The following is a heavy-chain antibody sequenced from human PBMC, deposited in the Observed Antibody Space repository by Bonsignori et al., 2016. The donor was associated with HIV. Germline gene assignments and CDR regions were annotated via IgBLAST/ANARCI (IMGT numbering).Heavy chain of an antibody. CDR2: ISGYNDNI. D-gene: IGHD4-23*01. CDR3: ARESPAKLLFDN. V-gene: IGHV1-18*01. CDR1: GYIFSSYG. J-gene: IGHJ4*02. Sequence: ASVKVSCKASGYIFSSYGISWVRQAPGQGLEWMGWISGYNDNIKYAQRFQGRVTMTRDTSTSTAYMEVRSLRSDDTAVYYCARESPAKLLFDNWGQGTLVTVSS.